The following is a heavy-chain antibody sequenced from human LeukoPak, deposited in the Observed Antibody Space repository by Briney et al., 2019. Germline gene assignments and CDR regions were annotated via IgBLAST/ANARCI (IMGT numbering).Heavy chain of an antibody. D-gene: IGHD2-21*01. V-gene: IGHV4-34*01. J-gene: IGHJ5*02. CDR2: VSPGGYT. CDR3: ARIRCGRGQARCYNH. CDR1: GVSVSDYY. Sequence: SETLCLTCAVSGVSVSDYYWSWIRQSPEKGLEWLGEVSPGGYTTYNPSLRSRVIISEDTSENQLYLNVTSVTAADTALYYCARIRCGRGQARCYNHWAQGSLVTVSS.